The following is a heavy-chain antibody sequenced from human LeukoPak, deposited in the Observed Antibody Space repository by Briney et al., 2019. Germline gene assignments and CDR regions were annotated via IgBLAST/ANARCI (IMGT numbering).Heavy chain of an antibody. CDR3: ARDTVNGPFVISLDY. CDR1: SVSISSFF. D-gene: IGHD2-8*01. J-gene: IGHJ4*02. CDR2: ISSGGNTE. Sequence: LSLTCSVSSVSISSFFWSWIRQPPGKGLEWVSHISSGGNTEYYADSVRGRFTMARDNAKNSLFLQMNSLRAEDTAIYYCARDTVNGPFVISLDYWGQGALVTVSS. V-gene: IGHV3-11*04.